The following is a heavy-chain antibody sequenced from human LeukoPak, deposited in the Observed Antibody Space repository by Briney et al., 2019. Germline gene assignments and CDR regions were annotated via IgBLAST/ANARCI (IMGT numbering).Heavy chain of an antibody. V-gene: IGHV3-23*01. CDR2: ISYSGDGT. CDR3: AKGDTPDNSYNYFAP. Sequence: TGGSLRLSCAASGFIISGYAMRWVGQAPGKGREGVSSISYSGDGTKYADSVKGRCTISREDSKNTLNLQMNSLRAEDTAVYYCAKGDTPDNSYNYFAPWGQGTLVTVPS. J-gene: IGHJ5*02. D-gene: IGHD1-1*01. CDR1: GFIISGYA.